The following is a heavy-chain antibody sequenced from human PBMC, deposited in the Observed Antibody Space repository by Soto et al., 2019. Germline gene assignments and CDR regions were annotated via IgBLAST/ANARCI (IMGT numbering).Heavy chain of an antibody. CDR2: IYYSGST. CDR3: ATSDWFDP. CDR1: GGSISSRGYY. D-gene: IGHD2-2*01. J-gene: IGHJ5*02. V-gene: IGHV4-39*01. Sequence: QLQLQVSGPGLVKPSETLSLTCTVSGGSISSRGYYWGWIRQPPGKGLEWIGTIYYSGSTYYNPTLTSRVTTSVDTSKNQSSLKVSSVTAADTAVYYCATSDWFDPWGQGTLVTVSS.